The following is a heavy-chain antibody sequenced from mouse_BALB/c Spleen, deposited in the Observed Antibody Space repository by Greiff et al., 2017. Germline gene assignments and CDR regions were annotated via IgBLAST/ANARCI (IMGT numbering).Heavy chain of an antibody. D-gene: IGHD1-1*02. Sequence: DVKLVESGGGLVQPGGSRKLSCAASGFTFSSFGMHWVRQAPEKGLEWVAYISSGSSTIYYADTVKGRFTISRDNPKNTLFLQMTSLRSEDTAMYYCARSRVGEYYFDYWGQGTTLTVSS. V-gene: IGHV5-17*02. CDR3: ARSRVGEYYFDY. CDR1: GFTFSSFG. J-gene: IGHJ2*01. CDR2: ISSGSSTI.